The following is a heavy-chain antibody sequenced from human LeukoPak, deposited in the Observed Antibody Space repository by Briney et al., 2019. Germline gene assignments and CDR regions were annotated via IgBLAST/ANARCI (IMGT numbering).Heavy chain of an antibody. J-gene: IGHJ5*02. D-gene: IGHD1-14*01. CDR3: AKDAPSRRGLLVGKEKDGFDP. CDR1: GFTFSSYG. V-gene: IGHV3-30*02. Sequence: GGSLRLSCAASGFTFSSYGMHWVRQAPGKGLEWVAFIRYDGSNKYYADSVKGRFTISRDNSKNTLYLQMNSLRAEDTAVYYCAKDAPSRRGLLVGKEKDGFDPWGQGTLVTVSS. CDR2: IRYDGSNK.